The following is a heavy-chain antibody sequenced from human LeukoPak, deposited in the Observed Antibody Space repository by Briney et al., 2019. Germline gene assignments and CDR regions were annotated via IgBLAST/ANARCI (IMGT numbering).Heavy chain of an antibody. CDR1: GFTFSSYS. D-gene: IGHD2-2*01. J-gene: IGHJ4*02. CDR2: ISSSSSTI. CDR3: AKAHCSSTSCSRADN. Sequence: PGGSLRLSCAASGFTFSSYSMNWVRQAPGKGLEWVSYISSSSSTIYYADSVKGRFTISRDNAKNSLYLQMNSLRADDTAVYYCAKAHCSSTSCSRADNWGQGTLVTVSS. V-gene: IGHV3-48*01.